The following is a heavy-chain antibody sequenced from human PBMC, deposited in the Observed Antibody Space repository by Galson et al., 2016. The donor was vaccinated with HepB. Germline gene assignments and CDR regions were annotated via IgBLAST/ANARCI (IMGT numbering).Heavy chain of an antibody. J-gene: IGHJ4*02. CDR1: GFTFTRYT. Sequence: SLRLSCAASGFTFTRYTMNWVRQSPGKGLEWVAVISYDGSNKYYADSVKGRFTISRDNSKNTLYLQMNSLRAEDTAVYYCARDADIVKVPAAIRADYWGQGTLVTVSS. V-gene: IGHV3-30*04. CDR2: ISYDGSNK. CDR3: ARDADIVKVPAAIRADY. D-gene: IGHD2-2*02.